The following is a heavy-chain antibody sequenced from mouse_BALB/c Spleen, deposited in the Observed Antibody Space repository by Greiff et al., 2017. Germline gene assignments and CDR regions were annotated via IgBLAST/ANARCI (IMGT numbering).Heavy chain of an antibody. V-gene: IGHV5-6-5*01. Sequence: EVKLMESGGGLVKPGGSLKLSCAASGFTFSSYAMSWVRQTPEKRLEWVASISSGGSTYYPDSVKGRFTISRDNAKNTLYLQMSSLKSEDTAMYYCAREGGSATWFAYWGQGTLVTVSA. D-gene: IGHD1-2*01. CDR1: GFTFSSYA. J-gene: IGHJ3*01. CDR3: AREGGSATWFAY. CDR2: ISSGGST.